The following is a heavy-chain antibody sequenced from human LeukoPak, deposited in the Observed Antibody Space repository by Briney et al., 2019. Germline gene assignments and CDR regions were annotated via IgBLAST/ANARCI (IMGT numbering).Heavy chain of an antibody. CDR1: GGSISSYY. J-gene: IGHJ4*02. V-gene: IGHV4-59*08. CDR3: ARRGSSGWYFDY. CDR2: LYYTGST. D-gene: IGHD6-19*01. Sequence: PSETLSLTCTVSGGSISSYYWSWIRQPPGKGLEWIGYLYYTGSTNYNPSLKSRATISVDTSKNQFSLKLNSMTAADAAVYYCARRGSSGWYFDYWGQGTLVTVSS.